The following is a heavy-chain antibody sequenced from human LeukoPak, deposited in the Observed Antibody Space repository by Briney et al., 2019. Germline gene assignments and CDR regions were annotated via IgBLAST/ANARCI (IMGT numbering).Heavy chain of an antibody. CDR3: ARHTHWNPRGYWYFDL. CDR2: IYYSGST. V-gene: IGHV4-59*08. J-gene: IGHJ2*01. CDR1: GGSISSYY. D-gene: IGHD1-1*01. Sequence: SETLSLTCTVSGGSISSYYWSWIRQPPGKGLEWIGYIYYSGSTNYNPSLKSRVTISVDTSKNQFSLKLSSVTAADTAVYYCARHTHWNPRGYWYFDLWGRGTLVTVSS.